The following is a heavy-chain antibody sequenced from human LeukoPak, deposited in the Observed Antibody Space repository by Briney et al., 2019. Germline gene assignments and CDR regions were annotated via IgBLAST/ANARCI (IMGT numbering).Heavy chain of an antibody. CDR2: IKQDETEK. CDR3: AREDFGVVTVYYGMDV. J-gene: IGHJ6*02. V-gene: IGHV3-7*01. D-gene: IGHD3-3*01. CDR1: GFTFSNFW. Sequence: GGSLRLSCTASGFTFSNFWMGWVRQAPGKGLEWVANIKQDETEKFYLGSVKGRFTISRDNAKNSLYLQMNSLRAEDTAVYYCAREDFGVVTVYYGMDVWGQGTTVTVSS.